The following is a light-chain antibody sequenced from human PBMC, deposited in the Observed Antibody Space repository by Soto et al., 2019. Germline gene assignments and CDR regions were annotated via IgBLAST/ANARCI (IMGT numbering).Light chain of an antibody. CDR2: LGS. J-gene: IGKJ1*01. CDR1: QSLLHSDGRNY. V-gene: IGKV2-28*01. Sequence: DIVMTQSPLSLTVTPGEPASISCRSSQSLLHSDGRNYLDWYLQKPGQSPQLLISLGSTRSSGVPDRFSGSGSGTDFTLRISGVEAEDAGVYYCMQALQTPPWKFGQGTKVDIK. CDR3: MQALQTPPWK.